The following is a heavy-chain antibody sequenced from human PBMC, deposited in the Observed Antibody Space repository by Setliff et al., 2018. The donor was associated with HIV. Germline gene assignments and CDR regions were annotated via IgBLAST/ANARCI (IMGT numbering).Heavy chain of an antibody. CDR2: ISGSGGST. Sequence: PSETMSLTCAVSGYSISSGYYWGWVRQAPGKGLEWVSAISGSGGSTYYADSVKGRFTISRDNSKNTRYLQMNSLRAEDTAVYYCAGESSIAVAEYFQHWGQGTLVTVSS. V-gene: IGHV3-23*01. CDR3: AGESSIAVAEYFQH. J-gene: IGHJ1*01. CDR1: GYSISSGYY. D-gene: IGHD6-19*01.